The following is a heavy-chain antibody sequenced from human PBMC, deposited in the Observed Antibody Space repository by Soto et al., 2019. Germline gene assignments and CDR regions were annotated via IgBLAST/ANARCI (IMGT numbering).Heavy chain of an antibody. CDR2: IYYSGAT. Sequence: SETLSLTCTVSGGSISSYYWSWILQPPGKGLEWIGYIYYSGATNYNPSLESRVTISVDTPKSQFSLKLTSVTPADTAVYYCAKAGSYSGYSGRVGYWGQGILVTGS. CDR3: AKAGSYSGYSGRVGY. J-gene: IGHJ4*02. D-gene: IGHD5-12*01. V-gene: IGHV4-59*01. CDR1: GGSISSYY.